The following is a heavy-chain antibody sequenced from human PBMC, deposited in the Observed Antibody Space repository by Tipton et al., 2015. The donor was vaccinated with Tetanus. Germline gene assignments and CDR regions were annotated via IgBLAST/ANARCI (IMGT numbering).Heavy chain of an antibody. V-gene: IGHV3-7*01. Sequence: SLRLSCAASGFTFNTYWMTWVRQVPGKGLEWVANIKQDGSALYYVDSVKGRFTFSRDNAKNSLYLQVNTLRVEDTAVYFCARAISARWGKHDAFDIWGQGTTVAVSS. J-gene: IGHJ3*02. D-gene: IGHD3-16*01. CDR1: GFTFNTYW. CDR3: ARAISARWGKHDAFDI. CDR2: IKQDGSAL.